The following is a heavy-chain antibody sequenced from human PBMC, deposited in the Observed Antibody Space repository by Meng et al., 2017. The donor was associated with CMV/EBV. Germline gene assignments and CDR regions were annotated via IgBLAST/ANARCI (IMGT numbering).Heavy chain of an antibody. V-gene: IGHV4-61*02. J-gene: IGHJ4*02. CDR2: SYTSEST. CDR1: AGTISSGSYC. D-gene: IGHD3-10*01. Sequence: QVPLQEAGPGLVKSSQTPSLSCTASAGTISSGSYCWSWIRQQAVKGLECIGHSYTSESTTYNPSLKSRVTISVDTSKTQFSLKLSSVAAAVSAGYYCASVQGLGVSWGQGTLVTVSS. CDR3: ASVQGLGVS.